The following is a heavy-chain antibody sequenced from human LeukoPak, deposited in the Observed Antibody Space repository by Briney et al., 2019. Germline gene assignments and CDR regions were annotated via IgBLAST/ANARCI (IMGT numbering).Heavy chain of an antibody. CDR1: GGSISSGGYY. V-gene: IGHV4-31*03. J-gene: IGHJ5*02. Sequence: SETLSLTCTVSGGSISSGGYYWSWIRQHPGKGLEWIGYIYYSGSTYYNPSLKSRVTISVDTSKNQFSLKLSSVTAADTAVYYCARDANYYDSSGYLPWFDPWGQGTLVTVSS. CDR2: IYYSGST. CDR3: ARDANYYDSSGYLPWFDP. D-gene: IGHD3-22*01.